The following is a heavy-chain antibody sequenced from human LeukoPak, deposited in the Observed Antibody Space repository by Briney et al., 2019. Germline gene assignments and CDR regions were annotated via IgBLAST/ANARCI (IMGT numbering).Heavy chain of an antibody. CDR3: ARDQGPSGIGWFDP. CDR2: IKTDGSNT. V-gene: IGHV3-74*03. J-gene: IGHJ5*02. D-gene: IGHD1-26*01. CDR1: GFTFTTSW. Sequence: PGGSLRLSCEASGFTFTTSWMHWVRQAPGKGLVWVSRIKTDGSNTTYGDSVKGRFTISRDNARSTLYLQMDSLRAEDTAVYYCARDQGPSGIGWFDPWGQGTLVTVSA.